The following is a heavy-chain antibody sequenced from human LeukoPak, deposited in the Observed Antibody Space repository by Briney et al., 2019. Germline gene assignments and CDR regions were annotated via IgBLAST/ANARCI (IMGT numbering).Heavy chain of an antibody. D-gene: IGHD6-19*01. CDR3: AKGLTIAVAGIRLDY. J-gene: IGHJ4*02. Sequence: PGGSLRLSCAASGFTFSSYAMSWVRQAPGKGLEWVSAISGSGGSTYYADSVKGRFTISRDNSKNTLYLQMNSLRAEDTAVYYCAKGLTIAVAGIRLDYWGQGTLVTVSS. CDR2: ISGSGGST. CDR1: GFTFSSYA. V-gene: IGHV3-23*01.